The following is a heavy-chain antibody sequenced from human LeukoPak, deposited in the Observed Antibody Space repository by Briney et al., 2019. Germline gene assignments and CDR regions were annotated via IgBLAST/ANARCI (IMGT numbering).Heavy chain of an antibody. V-gene: IGHV7-4-1*02. D-gene: IGHD2-15*01. CDR2: INTNTGNP. J-gene: IGHJ5*02. CDR3: ARKLVVAANQGNWFDP. Sequence: ASVKVSCKASGYTFTSYAMNWVRQAPGRGLEWMGWINTNTGNPTYAQGFTGRFVFSLDTSVSTAYLQISSLKAEDTAVYYCARKLVVAANQGNWFDPWGQGTLVTVSS. CDR1: GYTFTSYA.